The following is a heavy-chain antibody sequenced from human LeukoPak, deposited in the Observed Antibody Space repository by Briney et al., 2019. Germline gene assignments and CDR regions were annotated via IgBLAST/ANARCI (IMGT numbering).Heavy chain of an antibody. CDR2: ISYDGSNK. CDR1: GFTYSSYA. J-gene: IGHJ4*02. Sequence: PGRSLRLSCAASGFTYSSYAMHWVRQAPGKGLEGVAFISYDGSNKYYADSVKGRFTISRDNSKNTLYLQMISLRAEDTAVYYCARANRIAACPPTWLFGFDYWGQGTLVTVSS. CDR3: ARANRIAACPPTWLFGFDY. V-gene: IGHV3-30*01. D-gene: IGHD6-6*01.